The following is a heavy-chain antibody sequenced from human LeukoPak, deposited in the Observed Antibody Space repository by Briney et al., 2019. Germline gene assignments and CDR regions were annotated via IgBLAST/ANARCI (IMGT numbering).Heavy chain of an antibody. CDR3: AREGVTMVRGVIINYYYGMDV. D-gene: IGHD3-10*01. CDR1: GYTFTSYG. V-gene: IGHV1-18*01. CDR2: ISAYNGNT. Sequence: ASVKVSCKASGYTFTSYGISWVRQAPGQGLEWMGWISAYNGNTNYAQKLQGRVTMTTDTSTSTAYMELRSLRSDDTAVYYCAREGVTMVRGVIINYYYGMDVWGQGTTVTVSS. J-gene: IGHJ6*02.